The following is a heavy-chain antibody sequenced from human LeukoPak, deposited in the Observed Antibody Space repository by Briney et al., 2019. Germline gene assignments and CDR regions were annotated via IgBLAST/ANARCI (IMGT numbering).Heavy chain of an antibody. V-gene: IGHV1-69*13. Sequence: SVKVSCKASGYTFTGYFMHWVRQAPGQGLEWMGGIIPIFGTANYAQKFQGRVTITADESTSTAYMELSSLRSEDTAVYYCARDRGYSYGSYFDYWGQGTLVTVSS. D-gene: IGHD5-18*01. CDR2: IIPIFGTA. CDR1: GYTFTGYF. J-gene: IGHJ4*02. CDR3: ARDRGYSYGSYFDY.